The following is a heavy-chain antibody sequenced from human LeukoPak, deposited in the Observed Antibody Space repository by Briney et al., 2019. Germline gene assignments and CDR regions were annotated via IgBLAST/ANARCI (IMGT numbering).Heavy chain of an antibody. CDR2: IYTSGST. J-gene: IGHJ6*03. Sequence: SETLSLTCTVSGGSISSYYWSWIRQPPGKGLEWIGYIYTSGSTNYNPSLKSRVTISVDTSKNQFSLKLSSVTAAETAVYYCARHGCSSTSCYYYMDVWGKGTTVTVSS. CDR3: ARHGCSSTSCYYYMDV. V-gene: IGHV4-4*09. CDR1: GGSISSYY. D-gene: IGHD2-2*01.